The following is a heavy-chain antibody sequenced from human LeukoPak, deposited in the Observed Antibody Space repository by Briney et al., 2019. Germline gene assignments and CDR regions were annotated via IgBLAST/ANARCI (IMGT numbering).Heavy chain of an antibody. CDR3: ARDRLSGGVMPDDY. J-gene: IGHJ4*02. CDR2: IIPIFGTA. CDR1: GGTFSSYA. Sequence: SVKVSCKASGGTFSSYAISWVRRAPGQGHEWMGGIIPIFGTANYAQKFQGRVTITADESTSTAYMELSSLRSEDTAVYYCARDRLSGGVMPDDYWGQGTLVTVSS. D-gene: IGHD3-16*01. V-gene: IGHV1-69*01.